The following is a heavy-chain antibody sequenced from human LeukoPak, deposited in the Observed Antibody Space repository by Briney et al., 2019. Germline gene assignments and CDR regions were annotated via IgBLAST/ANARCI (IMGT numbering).Heavy chain of an antibody. J-gene: IGHJ4*02. V-gene: IGHV3-53*01. CDR3: ASQYYYDSLLFDY. Sequence: PGGSLRLSCAASGFTVSSNYMSWVRQAPGKGLEWVSVIYSGGSTYYADSVKGRFTISRDNSKNTLYLQMNSLRAEDTAVYYCASQYYYDSLLFDYWGQGTLVTVSS. CDR1: GFTVSSNY. CDR2: IYSGGST. D-gene: IGHD3-22*01.